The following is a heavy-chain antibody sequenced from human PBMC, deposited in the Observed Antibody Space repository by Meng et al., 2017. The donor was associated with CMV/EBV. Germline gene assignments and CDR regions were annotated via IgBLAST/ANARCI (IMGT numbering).Heavy chain of an antibody. V-gene: IGHV3-33*06. CDR3: AKDRDVFDY. CDR2: IWHDGSNK. Sequence: LGLSCAGSGFTFSSYGMQWVRQAPGKGLEWVAVIWHDGSNKYYTDSVKGRFTISRDNSKNTLYLQMNSLRAEDTAVYYCAKDRDVFDYWGQGTLVTVSS. CDR1: GFTFSSYG. J-gene: IGHJ4*02. D-gene: IGHD3-10*01.